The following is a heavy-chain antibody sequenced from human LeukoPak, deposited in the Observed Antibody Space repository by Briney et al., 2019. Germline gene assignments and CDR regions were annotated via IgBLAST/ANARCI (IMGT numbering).Heavy chain of an antibody. J-gene: IGHJ3*02. CDR2: TRNKANSYTT. D-gene: IGHD2-2*01. CDR1: GFTFSDHY. Sequence: GGSLRLSCATSGFTFSDHYMDWVRQAPGKGLEWVGRTRNKANSYTTEYAASVKGRFTISRADSENSLYLQMNSLKTEDTAVYYCARVRYCSSTTCRGAFDIWGQGTMVTVSS. CDR3: ARVRYCSSTTCRGAFDI. V-gene: IGHV3-72*01.